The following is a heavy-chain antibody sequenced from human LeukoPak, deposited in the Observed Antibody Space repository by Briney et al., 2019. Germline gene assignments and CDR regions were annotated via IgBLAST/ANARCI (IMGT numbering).Heavy chain of an antibody. V-gene: IGHV4-4*07. Sequence: SETLSLTCTVSGGSISSSYWSWIRQPAGKGLEWIGRISSSGSTKNNPSLKSRVSMSVDTSKNQFSLKLSSVTAADTAVYYCARAGESRKTMVRGVYYDYYGMDVWGQGTTVTVSS. D-gene: IGHD3-10*01. J-gene: IGHJ6*02. CDR2: ISSSGST. CDR3: ARAGESRKTMVRGVYYDYYGMDV. CDR1: GGSISSSY.